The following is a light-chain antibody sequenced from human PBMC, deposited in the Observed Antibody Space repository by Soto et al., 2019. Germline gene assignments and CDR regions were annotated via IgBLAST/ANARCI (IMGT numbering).Light chain of an antibody. CDR2: GAS. Sequence: ETVMTQSPVTLSVSPGEGATLSCGASQSVSSNLAWYQQKPGQAPRLLIYGASTRATGIPARFSGSGSGTEFTLTITTLQSEDFAVYYCQQYNNWPRTFGQGTKVDIK. J-gene: IGKJ1*01. CDR3: QQYNNWPRT. V-gene: IGKV3-15*01. CDR1: QSVSSN.